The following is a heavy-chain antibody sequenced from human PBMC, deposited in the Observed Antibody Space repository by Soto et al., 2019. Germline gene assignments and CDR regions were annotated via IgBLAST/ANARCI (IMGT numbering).Heavy chain of an antibody. Sequence: QVQLQESGPGLVKPSGTLSLTCAVSGGSISNGYWWSWARQPPGKGLEWIGEIYHSGSTNYNPSLKSRVAILVDKSRNQFSLNLSSVTAADTAVYYCAREGDSPYSIGYWGQGELVTVSS. CDR1: GGSISNGYW. V-gene: IGHV4-4*02. CDR2: IYHSGST. D-gene: IGHD2-21*01. CDR3: AREGDSPYSIGY. J-gene: IGHJ4*02.